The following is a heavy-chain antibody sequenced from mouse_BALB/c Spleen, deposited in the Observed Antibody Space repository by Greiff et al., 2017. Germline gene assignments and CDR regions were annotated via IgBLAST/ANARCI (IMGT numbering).Heavy chain of an antibody. CDR1: GFSLTSYG. V-gene: IGHV2-9*02. Sequence: VKLMESGPGLVAPSQSLSITCTVSGFSLTSYGVHWVRQPPGKGLEWLGVIWAGGSTNYNSALMSRLSISKDNSKSQVFLKMNSLQTDDTAMYYCARYGNYSYAMDYWGQGTSVTVSS. CDR3: ARYGNYSYAMDY. J-gene: IGHJ4*01. D-gene: IGHD2-1*01. CDR2: IWAGGST.